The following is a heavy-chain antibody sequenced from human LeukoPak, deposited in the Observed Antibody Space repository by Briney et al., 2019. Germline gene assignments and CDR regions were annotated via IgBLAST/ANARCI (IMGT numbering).Heavy chain of an antibody. CDR1: GFIFSSYW. Sequence: PGGSLRLSCAASGFIFSSYWMYWVRQAPGKGLVWVAHINSDGSNTNYADSVKGRFTISRDNAENKVYLQMNSLGAEDTAVYYCTRLRGESPRSFDLWGQGTLVTVSS. CDR2: INSDGSNT. V-gene: IGHV3-74*01. J-gene: IGHJ5*02. D-gene: IGHD3-10*01. CDR3: TRLRGESPRSFDL.